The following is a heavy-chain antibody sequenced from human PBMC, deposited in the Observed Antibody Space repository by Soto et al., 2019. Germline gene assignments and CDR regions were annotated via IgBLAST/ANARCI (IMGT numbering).Heavy chain of an antibody. D-gene: IGHD4-17*01. CDR2: IYYSGST. Sequence: PSETLSLTCTVSGGSVSSGSYYWSWIRQPPGKGLEWIGYIYYSGSTNYNPSLKSRVTISVDTSKNQFSLKLSSVTAADTAVYYCAREGLRAYPSIYYGDYYYSMDVWCKGTTVTRSS. CDR3: AREGLRAYPSIYYGDYYYSMDV. CDR1: GGSVSSGSYY. V-gene: IGHV4-61*01. J-gene: IGHJ6*03.